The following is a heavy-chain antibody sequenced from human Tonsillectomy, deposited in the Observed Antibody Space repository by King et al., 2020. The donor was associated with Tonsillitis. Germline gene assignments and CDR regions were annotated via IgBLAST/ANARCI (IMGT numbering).Heavy chain of an antibody. V-gene: IGHV3-23*04. CDR1: GFMFSSYS. J-gene: IGHJ4*02. CDR2: INDEGTT. D-gene: IGHD6-19*01. Sequence: VQLVESGGGLVQPGGSLRLSCESSGFMFSSYSMTWVRQAPGKGLEWVSTINDEGTTYYADSVRGRFTISRDNSRSTLYLQMNSLRGDDTAVYYCAKRASKGDSSGWQRGYHFAFWGQGTLVTVSS. CDR3: AKRASKGDSSGWQRGYHFAF.